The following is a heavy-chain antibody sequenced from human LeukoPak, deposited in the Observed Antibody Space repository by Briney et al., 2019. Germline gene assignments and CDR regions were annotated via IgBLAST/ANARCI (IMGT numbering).Heavy chain of an antibody. D-gene: IGHD3-9*01. CDR1: GFTFSSYA. V-gene: IGHV3-23*01. CDR3: TRDLMGYDVSTGLHHYYMDV. CDR2: ISGSGGST. J-gene: IGHJ6*02. Sequence: GGSLRLSCAASGFTFSSYAMSWVRQAPGKGLEWVSAISGSGGSTYYADSVKGRFTISRDNAKNTLYLQMNTLRVEDTAVYYCTRDLMGYDVSTGLHHYYMDVWGQGTTVTVSS.